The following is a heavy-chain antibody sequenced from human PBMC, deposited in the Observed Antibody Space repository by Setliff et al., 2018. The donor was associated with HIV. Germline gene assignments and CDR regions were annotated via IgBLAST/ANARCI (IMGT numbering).Heavy chain of an antibody. CDR3: ARDPVSDNSATPYYFDY. CDR2: IIPIFGTA. J-gene: IGHJ4*02. D-gene: IGHD2-21*01. V-gene: IGHV1-69*13. Sequence: SVKVSCKASGGTFSTYAISWVRQAPGQGLEWMGGIIPIFGTANYDQRFQGRVTITADETTSTAYMELSSLRSEDTAVYFCARDPVSDNSATPYYFDYCGQGTLVTVSS. CDR1: GGTFSTYA.